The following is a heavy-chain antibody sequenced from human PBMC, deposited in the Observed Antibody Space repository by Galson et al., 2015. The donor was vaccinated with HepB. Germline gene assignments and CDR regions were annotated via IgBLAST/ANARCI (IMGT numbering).Heavy chain of an antibody. D-gene: IGHD5-18*01. J-gene: IGHJ6*03. CDR1: GGSISSSNW. CDR2: IYHSGST. V-gene: IGHV4-4*02. Sequence: LSLTCAVSGGSISSSNWWSWVRQPPGKGLEWIGEIYHSGSTNYNPSLKSRVTISVDKSKNQFSLKLSSVTAADTAVYYCARFRGYSYGYWYYYMDVWGKGTTVTVSS. CDR3: ARFRGYSYGYWYYYMDV.